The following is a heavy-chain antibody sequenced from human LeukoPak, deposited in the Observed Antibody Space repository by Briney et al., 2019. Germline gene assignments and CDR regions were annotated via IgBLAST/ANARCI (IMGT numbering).Heavy chain of an antibody. Sequence: SETLSLTCTVSGGSIDGYYWSWIRQPPEKGLEWIGYIYYRGSTNYNPSLKSRFTISLDTSKNQFSLNLSSVTAADTAVYYCARADYDTSAYYYTVDYWGQGALVTVSS. CDR1: GGSIDGYY. D-gene: IGHD3-22*01. J-gene: IGHJ4*02. CDR2: IYYRGST. CDR3: ARADYDTSAYYYTVDY. V-gene: IGHV4-59*01.